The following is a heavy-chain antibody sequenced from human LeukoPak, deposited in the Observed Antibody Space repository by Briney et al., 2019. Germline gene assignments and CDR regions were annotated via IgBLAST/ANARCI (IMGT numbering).Heavy chain of an antibody. V-gene: IGHV7-4-1*02. J-gene: IGHJ6*03. Sequence: ASVKVSCKASGYTFTSYAMNWVRQAPGQGLEWMGWINTNTGNPTYAQGFTGRFVSSLDTSVSTAYLQISSLKAEDTAVYYCARGGIVVVPAQYYYYYMDVWGKGTTVTVSS. D-gene: IGHD2-2*01. CDR2: INTNTGNP. CDR1: GYTFTSYA. CDR3: ARGGIVVVPAQYYYYYMDV.